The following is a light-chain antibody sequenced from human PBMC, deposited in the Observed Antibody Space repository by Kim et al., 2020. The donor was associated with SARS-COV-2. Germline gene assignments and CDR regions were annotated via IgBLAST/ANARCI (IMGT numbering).Light chain of an antibody. J-gene: IGLJ2*01. CDR1: SLRSDY. CDR3: NSRDSNDNVV. Sequence: VALGQTVSITCQGDSLRSDYATWYQQKPGQAPILVIYGKNNRPSGIPDRFSGSSSGNTASLTITGTQAGDEADYYCNSRDSNDNVVFGGGTQLTVL. V-gene: IGLV3-19*01. CDR2: GKN.